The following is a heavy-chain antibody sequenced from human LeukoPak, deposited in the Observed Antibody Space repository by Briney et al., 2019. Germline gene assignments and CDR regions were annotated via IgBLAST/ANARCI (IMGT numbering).Heavy chain of an antibody. CDR3: VKDRAGTYFDY. Sequence: QSGRSLRLSCAASGFTFTNYDMHWVRQAPGKGLHWVAVISYDGTNKYYADSVKGRLTISRDDSKDTLYLQMNSLRAEDTAVYYCVKDRAGTYFDYWGQGTLVTVSS. D-gene: IGHD3-10*01. J-gene: IGHJ4*02. CDR2: ISYDGTNK. V-gene: IGHV3-30*18. CDR1: GFTFTNYD.